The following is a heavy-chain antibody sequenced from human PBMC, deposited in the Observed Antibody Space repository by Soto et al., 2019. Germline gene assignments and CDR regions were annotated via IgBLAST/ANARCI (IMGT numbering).Heavy chain of an antibody. CDR2: IIPIFGTA. CDR1: GGTFSSYA. D-gene: IGHD2-15*01. CDR3: ARDSCSGGSCYNFDY. J-gene: IGHJ4*02. Sequence: GASVKVSCKASGGTFSSYAISWVRQAPGQGLERMGGIIPIFGTANYAQKFQGRVTITADESTSTAYMELSSLRSEDTAVYYCARDSCSGGSCYNFDYWGQGTLVTVSS. V-gene: IGHV1-69*13.